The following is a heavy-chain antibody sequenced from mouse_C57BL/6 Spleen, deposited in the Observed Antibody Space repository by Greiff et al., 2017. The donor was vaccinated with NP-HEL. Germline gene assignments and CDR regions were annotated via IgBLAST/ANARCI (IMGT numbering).Heavy chain of an antibody. CDR2: IDPEDGDT. Sequence: VQLKQSGAELVRPGASVKLSCTASGFNIKDYYMHWVKQRPEQGLEWIGRIDPEDGDTEYAPKFQGKATMTADTSSNTAYLQLSSLTSEDTAVYYCTTALYSNYGYFDYWGQGTTLTVSS. J-gene: IGHJ2*01. CDR3: TTALYSNYGYFDY. D-gene: IGHD2-5*01. V-gene: IGHV14-1*01. CDR1: GFNIKDYY.